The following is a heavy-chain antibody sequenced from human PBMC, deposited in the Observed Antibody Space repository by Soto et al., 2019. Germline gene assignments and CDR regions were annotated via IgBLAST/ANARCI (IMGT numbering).Heavy chain of an antibody. CDR3: ATQESSSAAYSYGMDV. Sequence: SDTLALICTVSGGSISSSGYYWGWIRQPPGKGLEWIGNIYYSGRTFYNPSLKSRVTMSVGTSKNQFSLKLSSVTAADTAVYYCATQESSSAAYSYGMDVWGEGTTVTVSS. J-gene: IGHJ6*04. V-gene: IGHV4-39*01. D-gene: IGHD6-6*01. CDR2: IYYSGRT. CDR1: GGSISSSGYY.